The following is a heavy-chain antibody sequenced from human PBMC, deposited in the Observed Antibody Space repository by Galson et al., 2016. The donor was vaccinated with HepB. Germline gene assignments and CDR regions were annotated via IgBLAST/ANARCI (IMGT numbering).Heavy chain of an antibody. D-gene: IGHD1-20*01. CDR2: IYYTGGT. J-gene: IGHJ5*02. CDR3: ARGGDNWIRPWFDP. CDR1: GASISSVDHY. V-gene: IGHV4-31*03. Sequence: LSLTCTVSGASISSVDHYWTWIRQHPGKGLEWIGYIYYTGGTYYNLSLKSRLSMSVDTSKNQFSLKLNSVTAADTAVYYCARGGDNWIRPWFDPRGQGTLVTVSS.